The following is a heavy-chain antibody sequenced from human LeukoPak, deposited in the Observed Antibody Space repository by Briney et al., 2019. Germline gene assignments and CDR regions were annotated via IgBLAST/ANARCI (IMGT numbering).Heavy chain of an antibody. Sequence: ASVKVSCKASGYTFTNFGISWVRQAPGQGLEWMGWISAYNGNTNYAQKLQVRITMTTDTSTNTAYMELRSLRSHDTAVYYCSRSGPGSCSGGSCYSNYWGQGTLVTVSS. V-gene: IGHV1-18*01. D-gene: IGHD2-15*01. CDR3: SRSGPGSCSGGSCYSNY. CDR1: GYTFTNFG. J-gene: IGHJ4*02. CDR2: ISAYNGNT.